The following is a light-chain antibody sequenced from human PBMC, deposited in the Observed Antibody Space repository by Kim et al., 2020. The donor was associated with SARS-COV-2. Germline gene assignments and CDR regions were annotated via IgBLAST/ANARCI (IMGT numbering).Light chain of an antibody. CDR1: QSVNNN. Sequence: LSVSPGERATLSCRASQSVNNNLAWYQQKPGQAPRLLIHGAFTRATGIPARFSGSGSGTEFTLTISSLQSEDFAVYYCQQYYIWYTFGQGTKLEIK. CDR2: GAF. V-gene: IGKV3-15*01. CDR3: QQYYIWYT. J-gene: IGKJ2*01.